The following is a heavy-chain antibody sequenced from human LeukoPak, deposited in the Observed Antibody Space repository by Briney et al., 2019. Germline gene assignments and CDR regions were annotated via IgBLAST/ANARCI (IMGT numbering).Heavy chain of an antibody. CDR2: IYYSGST. CDR1: GGSISSSSYY. Sequence: PSETLSLTCTVSGGSISSSSYYWGWIRQPPGKGLEWIGSIYYSGSTYYNPSLKSRVTISVDTSKNQFSLKLSSVTAADTAVYDCARHTLPNRYCSGGSCYSGSFDYWGQGTLVTVSS. J-gene: IGHJ4*02. CDR3: ARHTLPNRYCSGGSCYSGSFDY. V-gene: IGHV4-39*01. D-gene: IGHD2-15*01.